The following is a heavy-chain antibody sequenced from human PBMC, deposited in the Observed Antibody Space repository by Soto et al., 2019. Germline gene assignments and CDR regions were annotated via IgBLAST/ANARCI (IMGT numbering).Heavy chain of an antibody. CDR2: IYYTGTT. D-gene: IGHD5-12*01. CDR3: ARGGNRYSNTASGVGGFDF. J-gene: IGHJ4*02. Sequence: PSETLSLNCTVSGVSISSSYWSWIRQSPGTGLEWIGYIYYTGTTNYNPSLKRRVTISLDTAKNQFSLNVNSLTTADTAVYFCARGGNRYSNTASGVGGFDFWGQGTLVTVSS. V-gene: IGHV4-59*01. CDR1: GVSISSSY.